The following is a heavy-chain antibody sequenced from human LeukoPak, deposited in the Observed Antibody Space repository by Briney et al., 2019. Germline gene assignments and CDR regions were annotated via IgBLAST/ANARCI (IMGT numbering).Heavy chain of an antibody. D-gene: IGHD6-19*01. CDR3: ARGGAYSSGWFKGDWFDP. V-gene: IGHV1-69*04. J-gene: IGHJ5*02. Sequence: VASVKVSCKASGGTFSSYAISWVRQAPGQGLEWMGRIIPILGIANYAQKFQGRVTITADKSTSTAYMELSSLRSEDTAVYYCARGGAYSSGWFKGDWFDPWGQGTLVTVSS. CDR2: IIPILGIA. CDR1: GGTFSSYA.